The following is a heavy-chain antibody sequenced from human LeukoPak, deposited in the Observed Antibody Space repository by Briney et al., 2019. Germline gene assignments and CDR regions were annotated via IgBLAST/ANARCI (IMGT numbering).Heavy chain of an antibody. V-gene: IGHV3-23*01. CDR2: ISGSDGST. Sequence: PGGSLRLSCAASGFTFSSYAMSWVRQAPGKGLEWVSAISGSDGSTYYADSVKGRFTISRDNSKNTLYLQMNSLRAEDTAVYYCAKDRAEYYYDSSGYYMFDYWGQGTLVTVSS. CDR3: AKDRAEYYYDSSGYYMFDY. D-gene: IGHD3-22*01. J-gene: IGHJ4*02. CDR1: GFTFSSYA.